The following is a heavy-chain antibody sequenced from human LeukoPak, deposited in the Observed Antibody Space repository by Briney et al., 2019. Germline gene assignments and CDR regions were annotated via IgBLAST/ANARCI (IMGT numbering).Heavy chain of an antibody. CDR1: RFTFSSYS. CDR3: ARTGKAVAGHGYFDY. J-gene: IGHJ4*02. Sequence: GGSLSFSCAASRFTFSSYSMSGVHQPAGKGLEWVASIGSNSSYIYYDDAVKGRFTISRDNAKNSLYLQMNSLRAEDTAVYYCARTGKAVAGHGYFDYWGQGTLVTVSS. CDR2: IGSNSSYI. D-gene: IGHD6-19*01. V-gene: IGHV3-21*01.